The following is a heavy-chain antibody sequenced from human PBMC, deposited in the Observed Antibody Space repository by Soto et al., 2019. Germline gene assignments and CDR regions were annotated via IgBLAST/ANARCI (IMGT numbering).Heavy chain of an antibody. J-gene: IGHJ6*02. D-gene: IGHD3-3*01. CDR3: ARGYITIFGVVKSSYYYGMDA. CDR2: INHSGST. Sequence: PSETLSLTCAFYVVSFSGYYWSCIRHPPGKWLEWIGEINHSGSTYYNPSLKSRVTISVDTSKNQFYLKLSSVTAADTAVYYCARGYITIFGVVKSSYYYGMDAWGQGTTVTVSS. V-gene: IGHV4-34*01. CDR1: VVSFSGYY.